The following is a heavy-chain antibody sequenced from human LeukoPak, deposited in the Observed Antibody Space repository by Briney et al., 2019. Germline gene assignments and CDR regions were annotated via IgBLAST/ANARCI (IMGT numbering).Heavy chain of an antibody. CDR3: ARDTGEYYFDY. D-gene: IGHD3-10*01. CDR2: IYYSGST. J-gene: IGHJ4*02. Sequence: PSETLSLTCIVSGGSISSYYWSWIRQPPGKGLEWIGYIYYSGSTNYNPSLKSRVTISVDTSKNQFSLKLSSVTAADTAVYYCARDTGEYYFDYWGQGTLVTVSS. CDR1: GGSISSYY. V-gene: IGHV4-59*01.